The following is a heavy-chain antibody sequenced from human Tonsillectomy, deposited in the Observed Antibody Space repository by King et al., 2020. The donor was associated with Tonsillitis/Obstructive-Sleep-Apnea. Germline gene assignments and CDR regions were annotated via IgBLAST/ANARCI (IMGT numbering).Heavy chain of an antibody. CDR2: ISGSGGST. Sequence: VQLVESGGGLVQPGGSLRLSCAASGFTFSSYAMSWVRQAPGKGLEWVSAISGSGGSTYYADSVKGRFTISRDNSKNTLYLQMNSRRAEDTAVYYCAKDWGAAAGTYYYYMDVWGKGTTVTVSS. CDR3: AKDWGAAAGTYYYYMDV. CDR1: GFTFSSYA. D-gene: IGHD6-13*01. V-gene: IGHV3-23*04. J-gene: IGHJ6*03.